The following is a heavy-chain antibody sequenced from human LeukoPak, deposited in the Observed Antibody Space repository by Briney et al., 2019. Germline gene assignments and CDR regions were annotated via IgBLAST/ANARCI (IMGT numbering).Heavy chain of an antibody. Sequence: PGGSLRLSCAASGFTFSSYSMNWVRQAPGKGLEWVANIKQDGSEKYYVDSVKGRFTISRDNAKNSLYLQMNSLRAEDTAVYYCAREGTYSGYDYPDYWGQGTLVTVSS. CDR3: AREGTYSGYDYPDY. D-gene: IGHD5-12*01. V-gene: IGHV3-7*01. CDR1: GFTFSSYS. J-gene: IGHJ4*02. CDR2: IKQDGSEK.